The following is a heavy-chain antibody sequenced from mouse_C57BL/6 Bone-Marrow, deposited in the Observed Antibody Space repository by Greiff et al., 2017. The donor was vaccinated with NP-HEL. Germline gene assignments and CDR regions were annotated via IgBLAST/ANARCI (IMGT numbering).Heavy chain of an antibody. CDR2: INPSSGYT. J-gene: IGHJ1*03. V-gene: IGHV1-4*01. Sequence: VKLVESGAELARPGASVKMSCKASGYTFTSYTMHWVKQRPGQGLEWIGYINPSSGYTKYNQKFKDKATLTADKSSSTAYMQLSSLTSEDSAVYYCALLLRYFDVWGTGTTVTVSS. CDR3: ALLLRYFDV. CDR1: GYTFTSYT. D-gene: IGHD1-1*01.